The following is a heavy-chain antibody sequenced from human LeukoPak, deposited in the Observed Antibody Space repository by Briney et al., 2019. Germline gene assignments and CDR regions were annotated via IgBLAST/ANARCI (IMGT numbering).Heavy chain of an antibody. J-gene: IGHJ4*02. Sequence: GGSLRLSCAASGFTVSSNYMTWVRQAPGKGLEWVSVIFSGGNTYYADSVKGRFTVSRDNSKNTLYLQMTSLRADDTAVYYCATAAGDSSSWYGLGYWGQGTLVTVSS. CDR1: GFTVSSNY. V-gene: IGHV3-53*01. D-gene: IGHD6-13*01. CDR3: ATAAGDSSSWYGLGY. CDR2: IFSGGNT.